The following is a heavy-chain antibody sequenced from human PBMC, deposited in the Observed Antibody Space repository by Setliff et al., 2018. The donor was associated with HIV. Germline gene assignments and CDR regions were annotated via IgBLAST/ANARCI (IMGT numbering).Heavy chain of an antibody. J-gene: IGHJ4*02. D-gene: IGHD3-22*01. Sequence: SGPTLVNPAQTLTLTCNFSGFSLSSGVGVGWIRQPPGKALEWLARIDWDDDKYYSTSLKTRLTISKDTSKNQVVLTMTNMDPVDTATYYCARMGNYDSSGYYSNKYYFDYWGQGTLVTVS. CDR2: IDWDDDK. CDR3: ARMGNYDSSGYYSNKYYFDY. CDR1: GFSLSSGVG. V-gene: IGHV2-70*11.